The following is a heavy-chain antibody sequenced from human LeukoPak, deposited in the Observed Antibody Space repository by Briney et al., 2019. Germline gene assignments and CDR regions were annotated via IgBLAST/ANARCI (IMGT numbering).Heavy chain of an antibody. V-gene: IGHV1-24*01. D-gene: IGHD3-22*01. Sequence: ASVKVSCKVSGYTLTELSMHWVRQAPGKGLEWMGGFDPEDGETNYAQKFQGRVTMTEDTSTDTAYMELSSLRSEDTAVYYCATGRYYDSSGYYYFDYWGQGTLVTVSS. CDR1: GYTLTELS. CDR2: FDPEDGET. J-gene: IGHJ4*02. CDR3: ATGRYYDSSGYYYFDY.